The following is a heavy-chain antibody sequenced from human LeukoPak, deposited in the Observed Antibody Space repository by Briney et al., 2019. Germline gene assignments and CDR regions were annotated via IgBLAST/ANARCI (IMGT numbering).Heavy chain of an antibody. CDR2: VYSGGTT. J-gene: IGHJ4*02. CDR1: GFTVTNNY. D-gene: IGHD4-17*01. CDR3: ARAPSPLKTTVTTGDDY. V-gene: IGHV3-66*01. Sequence: GGSLRLSCAASGFTVTNNYMSWVRHAPGKGLEWVSIVYSGGTTYYADSVKGRFTISRDNSKNTLYLQMNSLRAEDTAVYYCARAPSPLKTTVTTGDDYWGQGTLVTVSS.